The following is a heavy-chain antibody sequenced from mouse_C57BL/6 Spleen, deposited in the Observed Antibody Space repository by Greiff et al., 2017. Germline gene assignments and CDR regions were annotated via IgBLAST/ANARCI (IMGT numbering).Heavy chain of an antibody. V-gene: IGHV1-64*01. CDR1: GYTFTSYW. D-gene: IGHD1-1*01. CDR2: IHPNSGST. CDR3: AREDYYGRCPED. Sequence: QVQLQQPGAELVKPGASVKLSCKASGYTFTSYWMHWVKQRPGQGLEWIGMIHPNSGSTNYNEKFKSKATLTVDKSSSTAYMQLSSLTSEDSAVYYCAREDYYGRCPEDWGQGTSVTVSS. J-gene: IGHJ4*01.